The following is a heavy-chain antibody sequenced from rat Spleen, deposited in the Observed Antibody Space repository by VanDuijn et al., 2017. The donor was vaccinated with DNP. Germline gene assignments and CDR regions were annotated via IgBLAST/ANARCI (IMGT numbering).Heavy chain of an antibody. J-gene: IGHJ2*01. CDR1: GFTFSDYN. D-gene: IGHD4-4*01. V-gene: IGHV5S10*01. CDR2: IIYDGSRT. CDR3: ARDFRGSDY. Sequence: EVQLVESGGGLVQPGRSLKLSCAASGFTFSDYNMAWVRQAPKKGLDWVAIIIYDGSRTYYPASVKGRFTISRDNAKNILYLQMNSLRSEDTATYYCARDFRGSDYWGQGVMVTVSS.